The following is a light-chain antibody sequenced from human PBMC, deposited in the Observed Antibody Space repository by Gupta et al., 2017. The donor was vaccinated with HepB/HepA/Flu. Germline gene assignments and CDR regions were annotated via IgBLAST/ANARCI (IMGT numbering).Light chain of an antibody. CDR1: QGVGKS. CDR3: QHENSRPIT. Sequence: DIQVTQSPSSLSASVGDRVTITCRASQGVGKSLAWYQQRPGKAPKSLIYATSRVQSGVPSRFSGSGSGTDFTLTISSLQPEDFATYYCQHENSRPITFGRGTKVEIK. J-gene: IGKJ4*01. V-gene: IGKV1-16*01. CDR2: ATS.